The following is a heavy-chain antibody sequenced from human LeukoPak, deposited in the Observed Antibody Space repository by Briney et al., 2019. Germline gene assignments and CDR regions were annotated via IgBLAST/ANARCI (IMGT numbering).Heavy chain of an antibody. CDR2: IKRDGSEK. D-gene: IGHD5-18*01. Sequence: GGSLRLSCVASGFTFNAYSMNWARQAPGKGLEWVANIKRDGSEKYYVDSVKGRFTISRDNAKNSLDLQMNSLRAEDTAVYYCAKRGYTYGPLDAIDVWGQGTVVTVSS. CDR1: GFTFNAYS. CDR3: AKRGYTYGPLDAIDV. J-gene: IGHJ3*01. V-gene: IGHV3-7*03.